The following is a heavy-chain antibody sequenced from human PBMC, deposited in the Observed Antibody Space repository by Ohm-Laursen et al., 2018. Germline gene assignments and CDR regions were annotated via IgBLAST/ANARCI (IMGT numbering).Heavy chain of an antibody. CDR3: ARAMVRYFDWFYYYYGMDV. J-gene: IGHJ6*02. CDR1: GFTFSSYE. CDR2: ISNSGSTI. Sequence: SLRLSCSASGFTFSSYEMNWVRQAPGKGLDWVSYISNSGSTIYYADSVKGRFTISRDNAKNSLYLQMNSLRAEDTAVYYCARAMVRYFDWFYYYYGMDVWGQGTTVTVS. D-gene: IGHD3-9*01. V-gene: IGHV3-48*03.